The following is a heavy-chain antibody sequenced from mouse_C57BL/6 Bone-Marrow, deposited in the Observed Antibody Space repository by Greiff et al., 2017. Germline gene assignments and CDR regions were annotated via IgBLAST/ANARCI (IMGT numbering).Heavy chain of an antibody. CDR3: ARHDHYYDCDGFAY. V-gene: IGHV5-6*01. Sequence: EVQGVESGGDLVKPGGSLKLSCAASGFTFSSYGMSWVRQTPDKRLEWVATISSGGSYTYYPDSVKGRFTISRDNAKNTLYLQMSSLKSEDTAMYYCARHDHYYDCDGFAYWGQGTLVTVSA. D-gene: IGHD2-4*01. CDR1: GFTFSSYG. J-gene: IGHJ3*01. CDR2: ISSGGSYT.